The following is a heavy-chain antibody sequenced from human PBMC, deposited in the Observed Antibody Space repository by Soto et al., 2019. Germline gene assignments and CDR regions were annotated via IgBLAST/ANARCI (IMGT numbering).Heavy chain of an antibody. Sequence: SVKVSCKASGGTFSSYAISWVRQAPGQGLEWMGGIIPIFGTANYAQKFQGRVTITADESTSTAYMELSSLRSEDTAVYYCARAIAAVDEYYYYYYGMDVCGQGTTVTVSS. D-gene: IGHD6-13*01. V-gene: IGHV1-69*13. CDR2: IIPIFGTA. CDR1: GGTFSSYA. CDR3: ARAIAAVDEYYYYYYGMDV. J-gene: IGHJ6*02.